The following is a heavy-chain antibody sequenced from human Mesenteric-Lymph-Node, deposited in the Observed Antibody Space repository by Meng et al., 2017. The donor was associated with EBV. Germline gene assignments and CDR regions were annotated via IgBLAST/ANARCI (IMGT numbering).Heavy chain of an antibody. J-gene: IGHJ4*02. CDR2: ILRTGCT. Sequence: QLQSGGGGVLHPSVTLSLALPFHGGAFGGIYFTWIRHPPGRGLEWIGEILRTGCTTYNPSLQSLVTISVDTSQNQFSLKVTSVTAADTAVYYCARRKSGWNRYYLDYWGQGALVTVSS. CDR1: GGAFGGIY. CDR3: ARRKSGWNRYYLDY. D-gene: IGHD6-19*01. V-gene: IGHV4-34*12.